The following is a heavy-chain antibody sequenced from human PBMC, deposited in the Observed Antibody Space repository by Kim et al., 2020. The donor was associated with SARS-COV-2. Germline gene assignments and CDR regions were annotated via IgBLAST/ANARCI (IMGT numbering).Heavy chain of an antibody. J-gene: IGHJ6*02. CDR1: GFTFSRYG. Sequence: GGSLRLSCAAYGFTFSRYGMHWVRQAPGKGLEWVAVISYDGSNKNYVDSVKGRFTISRDNSKNTLYLQMNSLRDEDTAVYYCARDIASYSSGWIYYYYGMDVWGQGTTVTVSS. D-gene: IGHD6-19*01. CDR3: ARDIASYSSGWIYYYYGMDV. CDR2: ISYDGSNK. V-gene: IGHV3-30*04.